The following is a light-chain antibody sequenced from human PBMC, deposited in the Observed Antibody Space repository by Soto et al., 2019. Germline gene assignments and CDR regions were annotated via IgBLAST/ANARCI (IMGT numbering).Light chain of an antibody. J-gene: IGKJ1*01. CDR2: QTS. CDR3: QQRHSWPRT. CDR1: QYINTR. V-gene: IGKV3-11*01. Sequence: EIVLTQSPATLSSFPGDRVTLSCRASQYINTRLAWYQHRPGQAPRLLIYQTSNRAAGIPARFSASGSGTDFTLTISDVQPEDFALYYCQQRHSWPRTFGQGTKVDI.